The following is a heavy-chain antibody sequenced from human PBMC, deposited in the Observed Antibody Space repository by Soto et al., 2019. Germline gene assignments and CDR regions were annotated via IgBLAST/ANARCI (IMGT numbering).Heavy chain of an antibody. CDR1: GGTFSNYV. D-gene: IGHD5-18*01. CDR2: IIPISGAA. V-gene: IGHV1-69*06. J-gene: IGHJ5*02. CDR3: VRDASSGYRGWWDP. Sequence: QVQLVQSGAEVKKPGSSVKVSCKASGGTFSNYVVNWVRQAPGQGLEWMGRIIPISGAANYAQKFQGRVILTTDTATSTAYMELGSLRSDDTAVYYCVRDASSGYRGWWDPWGQGTLVTVSS.